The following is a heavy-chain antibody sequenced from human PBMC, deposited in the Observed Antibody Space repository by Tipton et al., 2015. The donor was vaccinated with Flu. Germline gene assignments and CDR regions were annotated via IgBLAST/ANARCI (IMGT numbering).Heavy chain of an antibody. Sequence: LRLSCSVSGGSLSSYYWSWIRQSPGKGLEWIGTIYHSGSPNYNPSLKSRVTISKDTSKNQFSLTLNSVTAADTAMYYCARRDYSNHVSEPKNWFDSWGQGALVIVSS. V-gene: IGHV4-59*08. J-gene: IGHJ5*01. CDR3: ARRDYSNHVSEPKNWFDS. D-gene: IGHD4-11*01. CDR2: IYHSGSP. CDR1: GGSLSSYY.